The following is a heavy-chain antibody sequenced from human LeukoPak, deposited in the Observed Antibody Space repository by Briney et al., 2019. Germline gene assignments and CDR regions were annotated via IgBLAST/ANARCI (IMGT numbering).Heavy chain of an antibody. D-gene: IGHD6-19*01. J-gene: IGHJ3*02. V-gene: IGHV1-18*01. Sequence: ASVKVSCKASGYTFTSYGISWVRQAPGQGLEWMGWISAYNGNTNYAQKLQGRVTMTTDTSTSTAYMELRSLRSDDTAVYYCARDGTLGQWLVQYDAFDIWGQGTMVTVSS. CDR2: ISAYNGNT. CDR3: ARDGTLGQWLVQYDAFDI. CDR1: GYTFTSYG.